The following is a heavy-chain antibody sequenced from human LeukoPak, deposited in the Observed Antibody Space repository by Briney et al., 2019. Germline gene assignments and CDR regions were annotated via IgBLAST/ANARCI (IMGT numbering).Heavy chain of an antibody. Sequence: GESLKISCKGSGYSFTSYWIGWVRQMPGKGLEWMGIIYPGDSDTRYSPSFQGQVTISADKSISTAYLQWSSLKASDTAMYYCASSIAAAGIMNWFDPWGQGTLVTVSS. CDR1: GYSFTSYW. CDR2: IYPGDSDT. CDR3: ASSIAAAGIMNWFDP. V-gene: IGHV5-51*01. D-gene: IGHD6-13*01. J-gene: IGHJ5*02.